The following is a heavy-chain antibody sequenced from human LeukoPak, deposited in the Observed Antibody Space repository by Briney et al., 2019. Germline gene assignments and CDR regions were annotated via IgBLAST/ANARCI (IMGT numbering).Heavy chain of an antibody. CDR2: IYTSGST. J-gene: IGHJ6*03. D-gene: IGHD2-2*01. CDR3: ARDGGYCSSTSCSGRRYYYYYYMDV. V-gene: IGHV4-4*07. CDR1: GGSISSYY. Sequence: SETLSLTCAVYGGSISSYYWSWIRQPAGKGLEWIGRIYTSGSTNYNPSLKSRVTMSVDTSKNQFSLKLSSVTAADTAVYYCARDGGYCSSTSCSGRRYYYYYYMDVWGKGTTVTISS.